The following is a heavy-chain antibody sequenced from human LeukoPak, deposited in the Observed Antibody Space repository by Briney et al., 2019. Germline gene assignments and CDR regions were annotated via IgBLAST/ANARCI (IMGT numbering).Heavy chain of an antibody. D-gene: IGHD2-2*01. V-gene: IGHV4-39*01. CDR1: GGSISSSSYY. Sequence: DPSETLSLTCTVSGGSISSSSYYWGWIRQPPGKGLEWIGSIYYSGSTYYNPSLKSRVTISVDTSKSQFSLKLSSVTAADTAVYYCARPPAAIDAFDIWGQGTMVTVSS. CDR3: ARPPAAIDAFDI. CDR2: IYYSGST. J-gene: IGHJ3*02.